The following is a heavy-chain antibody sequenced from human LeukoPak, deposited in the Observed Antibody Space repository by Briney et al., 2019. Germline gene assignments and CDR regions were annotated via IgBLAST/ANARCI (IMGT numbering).Heavy chain of an antibody. V-gene: IGHV1-69*04. J-gene: IGHJ4*02. D-gene: IGHD5-12*01. Sequence: GASVKVSCKASGGTFSSYAISWVRQAPGQGLEWMGRIIPILGIANYAQKSQGRVTITADKSTSTAYMELSSLRSEDTAVYYCARAALWWLLDYWGQGTLVTVSS. CDR1: GGTFSSYA. CDR3: ARAALWWLLDY. CDR2: IIPILGIA.